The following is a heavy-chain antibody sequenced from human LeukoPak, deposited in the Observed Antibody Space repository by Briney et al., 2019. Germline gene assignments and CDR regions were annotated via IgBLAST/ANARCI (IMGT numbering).Heavy chain of an antibody. J-gene: IGHJ5*02. Sequence: PGGSLRLSCAASGFTFSSYSMNWVRQAPGKGLEWIGEINHSGSTNYNPSLKSRVTISVDTSKNQFSLKLSSVTAADTAVYYCARRSIGYGSGTLPKNWLDPWGQGTLVTVSS. CDR1: GFTFSSYS. CDR2: INHSGST. V-gene: IGHV4-34*01. CDR3: ARRSIGYGSGTLPKNWLDP. D-gene: IGHD3-10*01.